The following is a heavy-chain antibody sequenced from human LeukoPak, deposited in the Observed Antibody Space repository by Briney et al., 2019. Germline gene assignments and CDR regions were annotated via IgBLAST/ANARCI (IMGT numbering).Heavy chain of an antibody. CDR3: ARATNYYYIDV. D-gene: IGHD4-11*01. J-gene: IGHJ6*03. CDR1: GYTFTGYY. Sequence: ASVKVSCKASGYTFTGYYIHWVRQGPGQGPEWMGWINPNSGDTNFAQKFQGRVTITRDTSISTAYMELSRLRSDDTAMYYCARATNYYYIDVWGKGTTVTVSS. CDR2: INPNSGDT. V-gene: IGHV1-2*02.